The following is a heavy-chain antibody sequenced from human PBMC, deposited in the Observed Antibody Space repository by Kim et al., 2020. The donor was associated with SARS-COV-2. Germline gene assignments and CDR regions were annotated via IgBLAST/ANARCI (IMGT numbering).Heavy chain of an antibody. J-gene: IGHJ4*02. D-gene: IGHD3-10*01. V-gene: IGHV3-21*01. CDR3: AREKSTMVRGVIMYYFDY. Sequence: GGSLRLSCAASGFTFSSYSMNWVRQAPGKGLEWVSSISSSSSYIYYADSVKGRFTISRDNAKNSLYLQMNSLRAEDTAVYYCAREKSTMVRGVIMYYFDYWSQGTLVTVSS. CDR2: ISSSSSYI. CDR1: GFTFSSYS.